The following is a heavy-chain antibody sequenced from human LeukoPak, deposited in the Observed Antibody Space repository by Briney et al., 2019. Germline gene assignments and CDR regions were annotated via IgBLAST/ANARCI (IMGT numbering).Heavy chain of an antibody. D-gene: IGHD3-3*01. CDR1: GYTFTSYG. CDR2: ISAYNGNT. CDR3: AVDFWSGYSYYYYYMDV. J-gene: IGHJ6*03. Sequence: ASVKVSCKASGYTFTSYGISWVRQAPGQGLEWMGWISAYNGNTNYAQKLQGRVTITTDESTSTAYMELSSLRSEDTAVYYCAVDFWSGYSYYYYYMDVWGKGTTVTVSS. V-gene: IGHV1-18*01.